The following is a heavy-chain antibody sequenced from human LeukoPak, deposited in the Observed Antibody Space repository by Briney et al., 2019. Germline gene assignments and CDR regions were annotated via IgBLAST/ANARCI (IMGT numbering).Heavy chain of an antibody. V-gene: IGHV4-34*01. Sequence: PSETLSLTCAVYGGSFSGYYWSWIRQPPGKGLEWLGEINHSGSTNYNPSLKSRVTISVDTSKNQFSLKLSSVTAADTAVYYCARVVAVAGPSDYYYYGMDVWGQGTTVTVSS. CDR3: ARVVAVAGPSDYYYYGMDV. D-gene: IGHD6-19*01. CDR2: INHSGST. J-gene: IGHJ6*02. CDR1: GGSFSGYY.